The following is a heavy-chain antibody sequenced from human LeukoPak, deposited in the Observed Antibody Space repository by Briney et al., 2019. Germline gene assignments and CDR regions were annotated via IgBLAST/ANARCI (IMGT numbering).Heavy chain of an antibody. CDR2: IIPIFGTA. CDR3: ARGLTHRMYYSEGGDAFDI. J-gene: IGHJ3*02. CDR1: GGTFSSYA. V-gene: IGHV1-69*05. Sequence: SVKVSCKASGGTFSSYAISWVRQAPGQGLEWMGGIIPIFGTANYAQKFQGRVTMTTDTSTNTAYMELRSLRSDDTAVYYCARGLTHRMYYSEGGDAFDIWGQGTMVTVSS. D-gene: IGHD3-22*01.